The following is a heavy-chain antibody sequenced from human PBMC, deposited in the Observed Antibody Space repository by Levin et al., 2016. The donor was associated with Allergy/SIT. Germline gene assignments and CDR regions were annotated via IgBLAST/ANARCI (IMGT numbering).Heavy chain of an antibody. CDR1: GGSLSGYS. V-gene: IGHV4-34*12. CDR3: ARVRGGNTSFWAAYYYMDV. CDR2: IIPSGST. J-gene: IGHJ6*03. Sequence: SETLSLTCAVSGGSLSGYSWSWIRQPPGKGLEWIGEIIPSGSTDYNPSLRSRVSISIDTSKNQFSLKLTSVTAADTAVYYCARVRGGNTSFWAAYYYMDVWGKGTTVTVSS. D-gene: IGHD3-3*01.